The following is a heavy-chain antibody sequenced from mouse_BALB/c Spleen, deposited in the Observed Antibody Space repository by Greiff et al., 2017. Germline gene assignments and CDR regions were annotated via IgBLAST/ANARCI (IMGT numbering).Heavy chain of an antibody. CDR2: ISSGGGST. CDR1: GFAFSSYD. J-gene: IGHJ3*01. Sequence: EVQLVESGGGLVKPGGSLKLSCAASGFAFSSYDMSWVRQTPEKRLEWVAYISSGGGSTYYPDTVKGRFTISRDNAKNTLYLQMSSLKSEDTAMYYCARAYYGYDGFAYWGQGTLVTVSA. V-gene: IGHV5-12-1*01. CDR3: ARAYYGYDGFAY. D-gene: IGHD2-9*01.